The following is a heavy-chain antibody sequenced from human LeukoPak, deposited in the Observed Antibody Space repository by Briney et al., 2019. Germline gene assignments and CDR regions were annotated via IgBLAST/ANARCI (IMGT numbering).Heavy chain of an antibody. J-gene: IGHJ6*02. Sequence: ASVKVSCKSSGYTFTRYYMHWVRQAPGQGLEWMGIINPSGGSTRYAQKFQGRVTMTRDTSTSTVYMELSSLRSEDTAVYYCARDPSKYLYYYYGMDVWGQGTTVTVSS. V-gene: IGHV1-46*01. CDR3: ARDPSKYLYYYYGMDV. CDR2: INPSGGST. D-gene: IGHD4-11*01. CDR1: GYTFTRYY.